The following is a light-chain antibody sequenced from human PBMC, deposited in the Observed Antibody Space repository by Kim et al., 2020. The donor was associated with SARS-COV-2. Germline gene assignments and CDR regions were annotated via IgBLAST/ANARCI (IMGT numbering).Light chain of an antibody. Sequence: RATRNCKSSQNPVYSADNKNYIAWYQHKPGQPTKLLMYWASTRESGVPDRFSGSGSGTDFTLTISSLQAEDVAVYYCHKYYGSPYTFGQGTKLEI. CDR3: HKYYGSPYT. CDR2: WAS. V-gene: IGKV4-1*01. J-gene: IGKJ2*01. CDR1: QNPVYSADNKNY.